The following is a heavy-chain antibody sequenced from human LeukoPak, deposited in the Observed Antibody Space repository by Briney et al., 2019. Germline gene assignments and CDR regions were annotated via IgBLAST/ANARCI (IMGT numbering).Heavy chain of an antibody. D-gene: IGHD5-12*01. CDR1: GFTFSSYA. Sequence: GGSLRLSCAASGFTFSSYAMSWVRQAPGKGLEWVSAISGSGGSTYYADSVKGWFTISRDNSKSTLYLQMNSLRAEDTAVYYCAKGGYSGYDYEGEYFDYWGQGTLVTVSS. CDR2: ISGSGGST. V-gene: IGHV3-23*01. CDR3: AKGGYSGYDYEGEYFDY. J-gene: IGHJ4*02.